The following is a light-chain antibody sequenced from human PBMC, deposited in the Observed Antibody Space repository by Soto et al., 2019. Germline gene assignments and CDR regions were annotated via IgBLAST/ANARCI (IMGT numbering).Light chain of an antibody. CDR3: QQSYNFPRT. V-gene: IGKV1-39*01. CDR2: SAS. Sequence: DIQLTQSPSSLSASVGDRVTITCQASQSISNFLNWYQQKHGQAPKLMISSASNVQSGVPSRFSGRGSGTECNLTISGLQPEDSASYCCQQSYNFPRTFGQGTKVDI. CDR1: QSISNF. J-gene: IGKJ1*01.